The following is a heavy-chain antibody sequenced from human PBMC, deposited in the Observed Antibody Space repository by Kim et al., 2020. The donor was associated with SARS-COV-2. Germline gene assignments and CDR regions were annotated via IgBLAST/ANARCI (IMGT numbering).Heavy chain of an antibody. D-gene: IGHD6-13*01. CDR3: ARLQASSSWEIHYYYGMDV. J-gene: IGHJ6*02. V-gene: IGHV3-53*01. CDR2: IYSGGSS. Sequence: GGSLRLSCAASGFTVSSNYMSWVRQAPGKGLEWVSVIYSGGSSYYADSVKGRFTISRDNSKNTLYLQMNSLRAEDTAVYYCARLQASSSWEIHYYYGMDVWGQGTTVTVSS. CDR1: GFTVSSNY.